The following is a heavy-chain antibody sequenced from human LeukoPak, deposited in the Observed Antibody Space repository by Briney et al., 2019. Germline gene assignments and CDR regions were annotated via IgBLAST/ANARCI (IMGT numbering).Heavy chain of an antibody. CDR1: GFTFSSYG. CDR3: AKDLASYFDY. D-gene: IGHD2-15*01. CDR2: ISYDGSNK. J-gene: IGHJ4*02. V-gene: IGHV3-30*18. Sequence: GGSLRLSCAASGFTFSSYGMHWVRQAPGKGLEWVAVISYDGSNKYYADSVKGRFTISRDNSKNTLYLQMNSLRAEDTAVYYCAKDLASYFDYWGQGTLVTVSP.